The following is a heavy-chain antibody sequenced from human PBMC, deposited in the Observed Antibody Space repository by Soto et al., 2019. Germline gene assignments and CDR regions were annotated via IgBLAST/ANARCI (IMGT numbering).Heavy chain of an antibody. CDR1: GFTFSSYG. CDR2: ISYDGSNK. D-gene: IGHD3-16*01. V-gene: IGHV3-30*18. Sequence: GGSLRLSCAASGFTFSSYGMHWVRQAPGKGLEWVAVISYDGSNKYYADSVKGRFTISRDNSKNTLYLQMNSLRAEDTAVYYCAKDRGSSARLDYGMDVWGQGTTVTVSS. CDR3: AKDRGSSARLDYGMDV. J-gene: IGHJ6*02.